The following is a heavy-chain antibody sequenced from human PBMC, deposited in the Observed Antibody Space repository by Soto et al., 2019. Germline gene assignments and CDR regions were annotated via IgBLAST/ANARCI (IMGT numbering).Heavy chain of an antibody. CDR2: ISYDGSNK. V-gene: IGHV3-30-3*01. CDR3: ARAYDIVVVVAATRYNWFDP. Sequence: QVQLVESGGGVVQPGRSLRLSCAASGFTFSSYAMHWVRQAPGKGLEWVAVISYDGSNKYYADSVKGRFTISRDNSKNPLYLQMTSLRAEDTAVYYCARAYDIVVVVAATRYNWFDPWGQGTLVTVSS. CDR1: GFTFSSYA. J-gene: IGHJ5*02. D-gene: IGHD2-15*01.